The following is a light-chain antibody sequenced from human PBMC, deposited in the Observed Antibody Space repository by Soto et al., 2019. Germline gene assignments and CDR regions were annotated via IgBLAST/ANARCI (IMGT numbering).Light chain of an antibody. CDR2: KAS. V-gene: IGKV1-5*03. J-gene: IGKJ1*01. CDR1: QSISSW. CDR3: QQYHSYPWT. Sequence: DIQMTQSPSTLSASVGDRFTITCRASQSISSWLAWYQQKPGKAPKLLIYKASSLESGVPSRFSGSGSGTEFTLTISSLQPDDFATYYCQQYHSYPWTFGQGTKVDIK.